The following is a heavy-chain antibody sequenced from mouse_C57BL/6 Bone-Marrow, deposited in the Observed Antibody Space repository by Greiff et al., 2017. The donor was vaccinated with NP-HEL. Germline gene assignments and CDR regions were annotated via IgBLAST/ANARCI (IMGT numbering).Heavy chain of an antibody. V-gene: IGHV7-3*01. CDR1: GFTFTDYY. J-gene: IGHJ2*01. CDR2: IRNKANGYTT. CDR3: ASLSYYFDY. Sequence: EVKLVESGGGLVQPGGSLSLSCAASGFTFTDYYMSWVRQPPGKALEWLGFIRNKANGYTTEYSASVKGRFTISRDNSQSILYLQMNALRAEDSATYYCASLSYYFDYWGQGTTLTVSS.